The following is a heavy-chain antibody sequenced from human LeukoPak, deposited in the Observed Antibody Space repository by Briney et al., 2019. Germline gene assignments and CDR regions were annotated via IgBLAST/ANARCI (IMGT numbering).Heavy chain of an antibody. D-gene: IGHD3-16*01. Sequence: GGSLRLSCAASGFTFTSYWMSWVRQAPGKGLEWVANIKDDGGERYYVDSVKGRFTISRDNTKNFLYLQMNSLRAEDTAVYYCGRDPYYDALDYWGQGTLVTVSS. J-gene: IGHJ4*02. V-gene: IGHV3-7*01. CDR2: IKDDGGER. CDR1: GFTFTSYW. CDR3: GRDPYYDALDY.